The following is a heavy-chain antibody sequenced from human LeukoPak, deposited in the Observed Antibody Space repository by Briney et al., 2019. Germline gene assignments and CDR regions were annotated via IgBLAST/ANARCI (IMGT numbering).Heavy chain of an antibody. J-gene: IGHJ6*01. CDR3: ARGGYSYEIPMDV. CDR2: IYYSGST. D-gene: IGHD5-18*01. V-gene: IGHV4-39*07. Sequence: SETLSLTCTLSGGSLTSSSYYWGWIRQPPGKGLEWIGRIYYSGSTYYNPSLKSRVTISVDTSKNQCSLKLSSATAADTAVYYCARGGYSYEIPMDVWGKGSTVTISS. CDR1: GGSLTSSSYY.